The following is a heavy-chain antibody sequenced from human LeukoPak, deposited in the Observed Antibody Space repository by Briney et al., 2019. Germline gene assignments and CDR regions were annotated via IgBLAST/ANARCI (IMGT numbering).Heavy chain of an antibody. J-gene: IGHJ6*03. D-gene: IGHD3-10*01. CDR3: GRAGFGTAYNRFYYYMDV. CDR2: IFHSGIA. CDR1: NYPITSDYY. V-gene: IGHV4-38-2*01. Sequence: SETLSLTCEVSNYPITSDYYWVWIRQPPGQGLEWIVQIFHSGIAHYNPSLKSRVTMSVDTSRSQFSVNLNSVTAADTAVYYCGRAGFGTAYNRFYYYMDVWGKGTTVTVSS.